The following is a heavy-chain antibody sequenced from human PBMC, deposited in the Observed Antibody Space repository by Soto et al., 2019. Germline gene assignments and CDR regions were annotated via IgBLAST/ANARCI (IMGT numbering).Heavy chain of an antibody. CDR2: INPSGGST. CDR1: GYSFTSHY. J-gene: IGHJ4*02. V-gene: IGHV1-46*01. D-gene: IGHD3-3*01. Sequence: ASVKVSCKAIGYSFTSHYMHWVRQAPGQGLEWMGIINPSGGSTSYAQKFQGRVTMTRDTSTSTVYMELSSLRSEDTAVYYCARAPSNYDFWSGSPGYFDYWGQGTLVTVSS. CDR3: ARAPSNYDFWSGSPGYFDY.